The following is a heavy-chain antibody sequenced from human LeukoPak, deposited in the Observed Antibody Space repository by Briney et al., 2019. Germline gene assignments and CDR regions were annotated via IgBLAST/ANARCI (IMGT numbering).Heavy chain of an antibody. V-gene: IGHV3-11*06. D-gene: IGHD3-10*01. J-gene: IGHJ6*03. CDR1: GFTFSDYY. Sequence: GGSLRLSCAASGFTFSDYYMSWIRQAPGKGLEWVSYISSSSSYIYYADSVKGRFTISRDNAKNSLYLQMNSLRAEDAAVYYCARGRGRMVRTDYMDVWGKGTTVTVSS. CDR3: ARGRGRMVRTDYMDV. CDR2: ISSSSSYI.